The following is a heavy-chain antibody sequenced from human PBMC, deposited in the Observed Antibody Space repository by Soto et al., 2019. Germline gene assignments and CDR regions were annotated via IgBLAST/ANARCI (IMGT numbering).Heavy chain of an antibody. V-gene: IGHV1-8*01. D-gene: IGHD1-7*01. CDR3: AREPEYNWNYGGMDV. Sequence: QVQLVQSGAEVKKPGASVKVSCKASGYTFTSYDINWVRQATGQGLEWMGWMNPNSGNTGYAQKFQGRVTMTRNTSXXKAYMELSSLRSEDTAVYYCAREPEYNWNYGGMDVWGQGTTVTVSS. CDR1: GYTFTSYD. CDR2: MNPNSGNT. J-gene: IGHJ6*02.